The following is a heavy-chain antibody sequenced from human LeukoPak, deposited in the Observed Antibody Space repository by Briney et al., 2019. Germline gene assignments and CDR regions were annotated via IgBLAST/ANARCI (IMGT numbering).Heavy chain of an antibody. CDR3: ARTLGTYYYDSSGYY. Sequence: SAKVSCKSSGYTFTGYYMHWVRQAPGQGLEWMGGIIPIFGTANYAQKFQGRVTITADESTSTAYMELSSLRSEDTAVYYCARTLGTYYYDSSGYYWGQGTLVTVSS. J-gene: IGHJ4*02. D-gene: IGHD3-22*01. CDR1: GYTFTGYY. CDR2: IIPIFGTA. V-gene: IGHV1-69*13.